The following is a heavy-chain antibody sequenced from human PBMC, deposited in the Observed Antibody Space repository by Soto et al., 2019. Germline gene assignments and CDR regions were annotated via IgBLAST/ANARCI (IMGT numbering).Heavy chain of an antibody. J-gene: IGHJ4*02. V-gene: IGHV3-23*01. Sequence: GGSLRLSCAASGFSFDTYSMSWVRQAPGKGLEWVSSISGSGGNTYYADSVKGRFTISRDNSKNILYLQMTSLRAEDTARYYWGKLGRITINGDYGAQGPQVTVSS. CDR2: ISGSGGNT. D-gene: IGHD3-3*01. CDR1: GFSFDTYS. CDR3: GKLGRITINGDY.